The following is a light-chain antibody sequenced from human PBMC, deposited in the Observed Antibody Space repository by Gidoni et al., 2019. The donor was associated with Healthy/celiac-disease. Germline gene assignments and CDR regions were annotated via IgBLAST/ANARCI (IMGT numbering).Light chain of an antibody. V-gene: IGKV1-39*01. CDR3: QQRYSTPQT. CDR1: QSISSD. Sequence: DIQMTQSPSSLSASVGDRVNITCRASQSISSDLNWYQQKPGKAPKLLIYAASSLQSGVPARGSGSGSGKDFTLTISSRQPEDFATYYCQQRYSTPQTLGQXTKLEIK. J-gene: IGKJ2*01. CDR2: AAS.